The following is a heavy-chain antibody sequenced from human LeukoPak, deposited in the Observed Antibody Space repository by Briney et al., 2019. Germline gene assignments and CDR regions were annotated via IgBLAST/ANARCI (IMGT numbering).Heavy chain of an antibody. CDR3: ARTGTAPYSSSWYGGFVY. J-gene: IGHJ4*02. D-gene: IGHD6-13*01. Sequence: GASVKVSRKASGGTFSSYAISWVRQAPGQGLEWMGGIIPIFGTANYAQKFQGRVTITADESTSTAYMELSSLRSEDTAVYYCARTGTAPYSSSWYGGFVYWGQGTRVTVSS. V-gene: IGHV1-69*13. CDR2: IIPIFGTA. CDR1: GGTFSSYA.